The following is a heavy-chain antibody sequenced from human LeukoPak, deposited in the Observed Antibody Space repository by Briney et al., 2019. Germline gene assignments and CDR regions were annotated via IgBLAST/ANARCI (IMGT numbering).Heavy chain of an antibody. CDR3: AQDLRRIAAYYFDY. D-gene: IGHD6-25*01. CDR1: EFSFGTYA. Sequence: GGSLRLSCAASEFSFGTYAMHWVRQAPGRGLEWVAVISSDGRDKHHADSVQGRFTISRDFSKNTLYLQMNSLRAEDTAVYYCAQDLRRIAAYYFDYWGQGALVTVSS. J-gene: IGHJ4*02. CDR2: ISSDGRDK. V-gene: IGHV3-30*18.